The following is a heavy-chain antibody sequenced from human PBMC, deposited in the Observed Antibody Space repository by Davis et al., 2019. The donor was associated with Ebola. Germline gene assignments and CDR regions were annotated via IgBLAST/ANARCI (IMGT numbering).Heavy chain of an antibody. CDR1: GGTFSTYT. CDR2: IIPILGIA. J-gene: IGHJ4*02. D-gene: IGHD3-3*02. CDR3: ARDLSPKGFDY. V-gene: IGHV1-69*10. Sequence: SAMVSCKASGGTFSTYTISWVRQAPGQGPEWMGRIIPILGIANYAQKFQGRVTITADKSTSTAYMELSSLRSEDTAVYYCARDLSPKGFDYWGQGTLVTVSS.